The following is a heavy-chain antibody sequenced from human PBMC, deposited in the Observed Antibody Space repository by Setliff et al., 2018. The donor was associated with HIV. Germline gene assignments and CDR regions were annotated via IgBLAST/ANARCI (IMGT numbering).Heavy chain of an antibody. V-gene: IGHV4-59*08. J-gene: IGHJ4*02. Sequence: SETLSLTCTVSGGSISGYYWSWIRQPPGKGLEWIGYITYSGSTNYNPSLKSRVTISVDTSKNQFSLKLSSVTAADTAVYYCGRCMSVAVPEYWGQGTLVTVSS. CDR1: GGSISGYY. CDR3: GRCMSVAVPEY. D-gene: IGHD2-21*01. CDR2: ITYSGST.